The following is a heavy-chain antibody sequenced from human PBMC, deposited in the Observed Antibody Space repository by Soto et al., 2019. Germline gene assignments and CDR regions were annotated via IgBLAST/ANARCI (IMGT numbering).Heavy chain of an antibody. CDR3: TTDPGDVDTGYYYYGMDV. V-gene: IGHV3-15*07. CDR2: IKSKTDGGTT. D-gene: IGHD5-18*01. CDR1: GFTFSNAW. Sequence: GGSLRLSCAASGFTFSNAWMNWVRQAPGKGLEWVGRIKSKTDGGTTDYAAPVKGRFTISRDDSKNTLYLQMNSLKTEDTAVYYCTTDPGDVDTGYYYYGMDVWGQGTTVTVSS. J-gene: IGHJ6*02.